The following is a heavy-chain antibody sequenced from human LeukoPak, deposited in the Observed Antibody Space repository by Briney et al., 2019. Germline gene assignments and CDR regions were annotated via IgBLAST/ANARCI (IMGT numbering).Heavy chain of an antibody. CDR2: INHSGST. V-gene: IGHV4-34*01. CDR1: GGSFSGYY. J-gene: IGHJ4*02. D-gene: IGHD3-3*01. CDR3: ARARMYYDFWSGYYQGTWFDY. Sequence: SETLSLTCAVYGGSFSGYYWGWIRQPPGKGLEWIGEINHSGSTNYNPSLKSRVTISVDTSKNQFSLKLSSVTAADTAVYYCARARMYYDFWSGYYQGTWFDYWGQGTLVTVSS.